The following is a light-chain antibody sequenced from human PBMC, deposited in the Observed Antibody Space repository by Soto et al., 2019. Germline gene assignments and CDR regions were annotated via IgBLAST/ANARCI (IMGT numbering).Light chain of an antibody. J-gene: IGLJ2*01. CDR1: SSNIGSNY. V-gene: IGLV1-47*01. CDR3: EAWDDFLSGHVV. CDR2: RNN. Sequence: QSVLTQPPSASGTPGQRVTISCSGSSSNIGSNYVYWYQQLPGTAPKLLIYRNNQRPSGVPDRFSGSNSGTSASLAISGLRSEDEADYYGEAWDDFLSGHVVFGGGTKVTVL.